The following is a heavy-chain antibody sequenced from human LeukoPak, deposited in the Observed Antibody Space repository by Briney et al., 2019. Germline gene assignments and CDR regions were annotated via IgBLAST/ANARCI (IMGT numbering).Heavy chain of an antibody. D-gene: IGHD3-3*01. Sequence: GGSLRLSCAASGFTFSSYAMSGVRQAPRKGLEWVSAISGSGGGTYYADSVKGRFTISRDNSKNTLYLQMNSLRAEATAVYYCAKEFDFWSGNHAFDIWGQGPMVTVSS. J-gene: IGHJ3*02. CDR3: AKEFDFWSGNHAFDI. CDR1: GFTFSSYA. V-gene: IGHV3-23*01. CDR2: ISGSGGGT.